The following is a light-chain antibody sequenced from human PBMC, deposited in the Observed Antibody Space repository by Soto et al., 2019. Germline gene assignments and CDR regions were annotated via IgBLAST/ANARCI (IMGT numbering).Light chain of an antibody. V-gene: IGLV1-47*02. Sequence: QSVLTQPPSASGTPGQRVTISCSGSSSNIGTNYVYWYQQLPGTAPKLLIYSNNQRPSGFPDRFSGSKSGTSASLAISGLRSEDEADYYCAAWDDSLRGPVFGGGTKLTVL. J-gene: IGLJ2*01. CDR3: AAWDDSLRGPV. CDR2: SNN. CDR1: SSNIGTNY.